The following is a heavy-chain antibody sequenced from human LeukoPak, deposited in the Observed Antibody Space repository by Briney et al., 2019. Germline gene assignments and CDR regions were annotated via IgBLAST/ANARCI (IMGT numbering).Heavy chain of an antibody. CDR2: IYHSGST. CDR3: ASTVLSSGSPDY. CDR1: GGSISSYY. D-gene: IGHD6-19*01. J-gene: IGHJ4*02. Sequence: SETLSLTCSVSGGSISSYYWSWIRQPPGKALEWIGNIYHSGSTNYNPSLKSRVTISLDTSKNQFSLKLSSVTAADTAVYYCASTVLSSGSPDYWGQGALVTVSS. V-gene: IGHV4-59*01.